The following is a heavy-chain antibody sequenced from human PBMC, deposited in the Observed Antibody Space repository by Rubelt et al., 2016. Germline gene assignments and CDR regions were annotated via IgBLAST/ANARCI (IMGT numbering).Heavy chain of an antibody. Sequence: EVQLLESGGGLVQPGGSLRLSCAASGFTFSSYAMSWVRQAPGKGLEWVSAISGSGGSTYYADSVKGRFTISRDNSKTTLYLQMNSLRAEDTAVDYCAKVPIRTVTSTFDYWGQGTLVTVSS. CDR3: AKVPIRTVTSTFDY. V-gene: IGHV3-23*01. CDR1: GFTFSSYA. J-gene: IGHJ4*02. CDR2: ISGSGGST. D-gene: IGHD4-17*01.